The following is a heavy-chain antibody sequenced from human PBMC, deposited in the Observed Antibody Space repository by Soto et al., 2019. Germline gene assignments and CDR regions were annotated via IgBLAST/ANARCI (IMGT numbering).Heavy chain of an antibody. Sequence: PGGSLRLSCAASGFTFNRYNMNWVRQAPGKGLEWVSSVTSSSSSMLYADSVKGRFTISRDDAKDSLFLQMNSLRADDTAVYYCAREADFASSGYVLDYWGQGTLVTVSS. J-gene: IGHJ4*02. D-gene: IGHD3-22*01. CDR2: VTSSSSSM. CDR3: AREADFASSGYVLDY. CDR1: GFTFNRYN. V-gene: IGHV3-21*01.